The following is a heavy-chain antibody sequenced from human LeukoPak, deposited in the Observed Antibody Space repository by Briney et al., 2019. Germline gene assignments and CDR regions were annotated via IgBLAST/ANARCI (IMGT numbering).Heavy chain of an antibody. CDR3: AKGGRAAADQNFDL. CDR1: GFTFSSYG. V-gene: IGHV3-30*18. J-gene: IGHJ2*01. CDR2: IPYDGTNK. Sequence: PGRSLRLSCAASGFTFSSYGMHWVRQAPGKGLEWVAAIPYDGTNKNDADSVKGRFSISRDNSKNTLYLQMNSLRAEDTAVYFCAKGGRAAADQNFDLWGRGTLVT. D-gene: IGHD6-13*01.